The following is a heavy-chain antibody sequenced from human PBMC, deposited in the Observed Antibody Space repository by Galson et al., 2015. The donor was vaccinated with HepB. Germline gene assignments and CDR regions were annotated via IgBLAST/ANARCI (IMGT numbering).Heavy chain of an antibody. J-gene: IGHJ4*02. CDR3: AAGPIYCSGVCSLLNY. Sequence: SLRLSCAASGFTFSSYAMHWVRQAPGKGLEWVAVISYDGSNKYYADSVKGRFTISRDNSKNTLYLQMNSLRAEDTAVYYCAAGPIYCSGVCSLLNYWGQGTLVTVSS. V-gene: IGHV3-30-3*01. CDR1: GFTFSSYA. CDR2: ISYDGSNK. D-gene: IGHD2-15*01.